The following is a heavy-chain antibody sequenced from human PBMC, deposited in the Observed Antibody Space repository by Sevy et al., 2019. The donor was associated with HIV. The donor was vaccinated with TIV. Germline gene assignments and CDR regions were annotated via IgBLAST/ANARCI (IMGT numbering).Heavy chain of an antibody. Sequence: GGSLRLSCAASGFTFSSNAMHWVRQAPGKGLEWVAVISYDGSNKYYADSVKGRFTISRDNSKNTLYLQMNSLRAEDTAVYYCARDSVAARPSAFFFDYWGQGTLVTVSS. CDR2: ISYDGSNK. CDR1: GFTFSSNA. D-gene: IGHD6-6*01. J-gene: IGHJ4*02. V-gene: IGHV3-30-3*01. CDR3: ARDSVAARPSAFFFDY.